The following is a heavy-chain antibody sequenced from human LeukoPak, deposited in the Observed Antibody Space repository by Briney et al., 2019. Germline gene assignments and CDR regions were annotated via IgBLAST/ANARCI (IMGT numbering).Heavy chain of an antibody. D-gene: IGHD3-22*01. CDR1: GGSMSTYY. V-gene: IGHV4-59*08. CDR2: IYYTGST. Sequence: SETLSLTCTVSGGSMSTYYWTWIRQPPGKGLEWIGFIYYTGSTNYNPSLKSRVTISVVTSKNQFSLRLSSVTAADTAVHYCARHLSYDSLDIWGQGTLVTVS. CDR3: ARHLSYDSLDI. J-gene: IGHJ3*02.